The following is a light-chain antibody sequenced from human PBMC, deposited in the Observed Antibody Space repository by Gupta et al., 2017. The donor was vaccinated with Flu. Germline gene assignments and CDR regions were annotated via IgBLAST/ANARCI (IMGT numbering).Light chain of an antibody. CDR3: QQYSLSPPT. CDR1: QSVTRSY. J-gene: IGKJ1*01. Sequence: EIVLTQSPGTLSLYPGERVTLPCRDSQSVTRSYLAWYQQKPGQAPRLLMYGASSRATGIPDRFSGSGFGTDFTLTISRLEPEDLAVYYCQQYSLSPPTFGQGTKVDIK. V-gene: IGKV3-20*01. CDR2: GAS.